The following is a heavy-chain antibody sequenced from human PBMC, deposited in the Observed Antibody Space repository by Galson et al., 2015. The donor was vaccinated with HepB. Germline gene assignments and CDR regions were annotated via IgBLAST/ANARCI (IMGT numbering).Heavy chain of an antibody. Sequence: VSSNSAAWSWIRQPPGKGLEWIGYIYYGGSTNYNPSLKSRVTISVDTSKNQFSLKLSSVTAADTAVYYCAGGSPQGAFDIWGQGTMVTVSS. J-gene: IGHJ3*02. V-gene: IGHV4-59*01. CDR1: VSSNSAA. D-gene: IGHD2-15*01. CDR2: IYYGGST. CDR3: AGGSPQGAFDI.